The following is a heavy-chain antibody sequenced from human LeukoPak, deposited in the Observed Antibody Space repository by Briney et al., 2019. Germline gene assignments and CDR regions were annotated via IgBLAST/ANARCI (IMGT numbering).Heavy chain of an antibody. CDR2: IRRNSSTI. Sequence: GGAVTLSCAASGCTFSRYSMNWVRQAARKALEWVSYIRRNSSTIYYADSAKDRLAISSDNANNSLYLQMNSLSGEETAVYYCARSDCSSPSCYFSFDYWGQGTLVTVST. CDR3: ARSDCSSPSCYFSFDY. V-gene: IGHV3-48*04. CDR1: GCTFSRYS. J-gene: IGHJ4*02. D-gene: IGHD2-2*01.